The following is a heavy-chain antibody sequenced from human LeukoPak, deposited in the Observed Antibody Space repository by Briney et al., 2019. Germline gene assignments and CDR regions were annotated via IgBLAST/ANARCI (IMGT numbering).Heavy chain of an antibody. CDR3: ARHEASYFYYYMDV. J-gene: IGHJ6*03. V-gene: IGHV4-39*01. CDR2: VYYGETT. Sequence: ASAALSLTCTVSGGSISSTTYYLAWIRQPPGMGLEWIGSVYYGETTYYNPSPESRVTISVDTSKNQFSLRLNSVTAADTAVYYCARHEASYFYYYMDVWGAGTTVIVSS. CDR1: GGSISSTTYY.